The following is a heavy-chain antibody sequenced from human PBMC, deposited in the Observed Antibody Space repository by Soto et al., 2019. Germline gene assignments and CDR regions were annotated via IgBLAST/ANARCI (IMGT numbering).Heavy chain of an antibody. Sequence: PGGSLRLSCAASGFTFSSYWMSWVRQAPGKGLEWVANIKQDGSEKYYVDSVKGRFTISRDNAKNSLYLQMNSLRAEDTAVYYCARDVWSRGYCSAQDYYYYYGMDVWGQGTTVTVSS. D-gene: IGHD3-3*01. CDR3: ARDVWSRGYCSAQDYYYYYGMDV. CDR2: IKQDGSEK. V-gene: IGHV3-7*01. CDR1: GFTFSSYW. J-gene: IGHJ6*02.